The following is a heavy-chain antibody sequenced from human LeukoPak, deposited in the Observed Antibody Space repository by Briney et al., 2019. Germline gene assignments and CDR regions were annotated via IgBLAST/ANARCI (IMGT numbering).Heavy chain of an antibody. J-gene: IGHJ4*02. D-gene: IGHD4-17*01. CDR3: ARGDYGDYGDYFDY. CDR2: ISSSGSTI. V-gene: IGHV3-48*03. CDR1: GFTLSSYE. Sequence: GGSLRLSCAASGFTLSSYEMNWVGQAPGEGLEWDSYISSSGSTIYYADSVKGRFTISRDNAKNSLYLQMNSLRAEDTAVYYCARGDYGDYGDYFDYWGQATLVTVSS.